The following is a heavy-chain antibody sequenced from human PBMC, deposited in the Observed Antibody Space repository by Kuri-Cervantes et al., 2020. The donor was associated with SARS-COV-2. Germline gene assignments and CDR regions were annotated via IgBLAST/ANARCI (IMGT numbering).Heavy chain of an antibody. CDR2: IYPGDSDT. CDR3: ARHVGTIFGVVTAPDAFDI. Sequence: GGSLRLSCKGSGYSFTSYWIGWVRQMPGKGLEWMGIIYPGDSDTRYSPSFQGRVTISADKSISTAYLQWSSLKASDTAMYYCARHVGTIFGVVTAPDAFDIWGQGTMVTVSS. J-gene: IGHJ3*02. V-gene: IGHV5-51*01. CDR1: GYSFTSYW. D-gene: IGHD3-3*01.